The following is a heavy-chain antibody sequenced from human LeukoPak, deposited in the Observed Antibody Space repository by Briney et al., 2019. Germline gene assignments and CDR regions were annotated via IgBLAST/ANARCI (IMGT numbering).Heavy chain of an antibody. V-gene: IGHV1-8*01. J-gene: IGHJ4*02. CDR2: MNPNSGNT. D-gene: IGHD3-16*01. CDR3: ARDGGTAQPSFDY. CDR1: GYTFTSYD. Sequence: GASVKVSCKASGYTFTSYDINWVRQATGQGLEWMGWMNPNSGNTGYAQKFQGRVTMTRNTSISTAYMELSRLRSDDTAVYYCARDGGTAQPSFDYWGQGTLVTVSS.